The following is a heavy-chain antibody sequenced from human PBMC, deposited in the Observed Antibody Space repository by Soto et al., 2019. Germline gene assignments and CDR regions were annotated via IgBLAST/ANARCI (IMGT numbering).Heavy chain of an antibody. CDR3: AKVHYYDGSGSYHYYGMDV. J-gene: IGHJ6*02. Sequence: GGSLRLSCAASGFTFINYAMSWVRQAPGKGLEWVSGISGSGGSTYNADSVGGRFTISRDNSKKTLYLEMNSLRAEDTAVYYCAKVHYYDGSGSYHYYGMDVWGQGITVTVSS. CDR1: GFTFINYA. D-gene: IGHD3-22*01. CDR2: ISGSGGST. V-gene: IGHV3-23*01.